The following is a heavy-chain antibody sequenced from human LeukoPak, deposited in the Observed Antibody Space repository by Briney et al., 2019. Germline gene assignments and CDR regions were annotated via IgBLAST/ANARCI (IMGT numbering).Heavy chain of an antibody. CDR1: GGSISSGSYY. J-gene: IGHJ6*02. CDR2: IYTSGST. D-gene: IGHD2-2*01. V-gene: IGHV4-61*02. Sequence: PSETLSLTCTVSGGSISSGSYYWSWIRQPAGKGLEWIGRIYTSGSTNYNPSLKSRVTISVDTPKNQFSLKLSSVTAADTAVYSCARGDVKMPPPGYYSYGRAVWAQGTPFPVPS. CDR3: ARGDVKMPPPGYYSYGRAV.